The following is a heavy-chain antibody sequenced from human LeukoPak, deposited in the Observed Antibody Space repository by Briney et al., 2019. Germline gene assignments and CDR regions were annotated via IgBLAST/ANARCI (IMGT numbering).Heavy chain of an antibody. J-gene: IGHJ4*02. V-gene: IGHV1-3*01. CDR3: ANPRYDSSGYYYVD. D-gene: IGHD3-22*01. Sequence: ASVTVSCKASGYTFTDYTMHWLRQAPGQRLDWMGWINGGSGNTKYSPEFQGRVTITRDTSASAAYMELSSLRSEDTAVYYCANPRYDSSGYYYVDWGQGTLVTVSS. CDR1: GYTFTDYT. CDR2: INGGSGNT.